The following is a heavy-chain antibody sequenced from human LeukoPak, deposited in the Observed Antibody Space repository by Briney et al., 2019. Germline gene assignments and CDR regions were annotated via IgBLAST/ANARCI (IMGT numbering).Heavy chain of an antibody. J-gene: IGHJ4*02. V-gene: IGHV3-30*04. CDR1: GFTFSSYA. CDR3: ARESQAYYYGSGSPNY. Sequence: PGRSLRLSCAASGFTFSSYAMHWVRQAPGKGLEWVAVISYDGSNKYYADPVKGRFTISRDNSKNTLYLQMNSLRAEDTAVYYCARESQAYYYGSGSPNYWGQGTLVTVSS. CDR2: ISYDGSNK. D-gene: IGHD3-10*01.